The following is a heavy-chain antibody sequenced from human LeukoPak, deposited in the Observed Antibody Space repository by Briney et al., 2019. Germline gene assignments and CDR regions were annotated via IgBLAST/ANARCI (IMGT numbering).Heavy chain of an antibody. J-gene: IGHJ3*02. CDR1: GYTFTSYY. V-gene: IGHV1-46*01. Sequence: ASVKVSCKASGYTFTSYYTHWVRQAPGQGLEWMGIINPSGGSTSYAQKFQGRVTMTRNTSTSTVYMELSSLRSEDTAVYYCATDYSNDAFDIWGQGTMVTVSS. D-gene: IGHD3-10*01. CDR2: INPSGGST. CDR3: ATDYSNDAFDI.